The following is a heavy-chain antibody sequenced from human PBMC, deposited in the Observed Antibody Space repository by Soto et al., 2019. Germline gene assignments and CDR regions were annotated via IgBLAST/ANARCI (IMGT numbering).Heavy chain of an antibody. D-gene: IGHD6-19*01. V-gene: IGHV3-30*18. J-gene: IGHJ4*02. CDR2: ISYDGSNK. CDR1: GFTFSSYG. Sequence: QVQLVESGGGVVQPGRSLRLSCAASGFTFSSYGMHWVRQAPGKGLEWVAVISYDGSNKYYADSVKGRFTISRDNSKNTMYPQMNSLRAEDTAVYYCAKGSVAGDYWGQGTLVTVSS. CDR3: AKGSVAGDY.